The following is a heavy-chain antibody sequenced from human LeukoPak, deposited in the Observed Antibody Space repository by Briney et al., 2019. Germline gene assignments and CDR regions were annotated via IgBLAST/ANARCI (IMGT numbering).Heavy chain of an antibody. CDR3: ARRSGSAWDY. J-gene: IGHJ4*02. Sequence: SETLSLTCTVSGGSISSGGYYWSWIRQPPGKGLEWIGSIYYSGTTYYNPSLKSRITISVDTSKNQFSLKLSSVTAADTAVYYCARRSGSAWDYWGQGTLVTVSS. D-gene: IGHD3-10*01. CDR1: GGSISSGGYY. CDR2: IYYSGTT. V-gene: IGHV4-39*01.